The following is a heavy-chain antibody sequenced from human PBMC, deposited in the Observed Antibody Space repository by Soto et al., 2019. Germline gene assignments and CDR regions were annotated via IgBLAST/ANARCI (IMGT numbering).Heavy chain of an antibody. J-gene: IGHJ4*02. CDR3: ARGGSPYVWFNEF. Sequence: QVQLVQSGAEVKKPGASVKVSCKASGYTFTSYDINWVRQAPGQGLEWLGGIIPVFGTTNYAEKFQGRVTITADESTNTAYMELSSLRSGDTAMYYCARGGSPYVWFNEFWGQGTLVTVSS. D-gene: IGHD3-16*01. CDR1: GYTFTSYD. CDR2: IIPVFGTT. V-gene: IGHV1-69*01.